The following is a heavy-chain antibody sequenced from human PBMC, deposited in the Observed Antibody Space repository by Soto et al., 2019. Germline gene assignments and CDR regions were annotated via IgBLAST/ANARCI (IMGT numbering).Heavy chain of an antibody. CDR1: GGSFSGYY. Sequence: SETLSLTCAVYGGSFSGYYWSWIRQPPGKGLEWIGEINHSGSTNYNPSLKSRVTISVDTSKNQFSLQLTSVSAADTAVYYCARGGNYYGLRVWGQGTTVTVSS. V-gene: IGHV4-34*01. CDR3: ARGGNYYGLRV. CDR2: INHSGST. J-gene: IGHJ6*02.